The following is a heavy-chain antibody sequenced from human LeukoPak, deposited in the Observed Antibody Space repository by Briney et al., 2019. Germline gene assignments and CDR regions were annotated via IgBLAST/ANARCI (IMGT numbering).Heavy chain of an antibody. CDR1: GGSITGYY. J-gene: IGHJ3*02. D-gene: IGHD4-17*01. CDR3: ARVTITSAFDI. V-gene: IGHV4-59*08. CDR2: IYYSGST. Sequence: SETLSLTCTVSGGSITGYYWSWIRQPPGKGLEWIGDIYYSGSTNYNPSLKSRVTISVDTSKNQFSLKLSSVTAADTAVYYCARVTITSAFDIWGQGTVVTVSS.